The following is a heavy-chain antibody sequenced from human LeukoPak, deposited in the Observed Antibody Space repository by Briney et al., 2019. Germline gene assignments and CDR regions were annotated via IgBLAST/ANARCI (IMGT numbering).Heavy chain of an antibody. CDR2: INGRGDTT. V-gene: IGHV3-23*01. Sequence: GGSLRLSCAASGFTFSDYGMNWVRQAPGKGLEWVSTINGRGDTTYYADSVKGRFTISRDNSKNSLYLQMNSLRAEDTAVYYCARGGWFDPWGQGTLVTVSS. J-gene: IGHJ5*02. CDR3: ARGGWFDP. CDR1: GFTFSDYG.